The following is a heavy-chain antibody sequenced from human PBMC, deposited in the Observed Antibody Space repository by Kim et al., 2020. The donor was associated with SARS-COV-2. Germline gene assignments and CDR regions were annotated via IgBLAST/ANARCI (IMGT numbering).Heavy chain of an antibody. CDR1: GFTFSSYS. CDR3: ARGGHCSSTSCPRPGRWSDP. V-gene: IGHV3-48*02. J-gene: IGHJ5*02. Sequence: GGSLRLSCAASGFTFSSYSMSWVRQAPGKGLEWVSYISSSSSTIYYADSVKGRFTISRENAKNSLYLQMNSLRDEDTAVYYCARGGHCSSTSCPRPGRWSDPWGQGTLVTVSS. CDR2: ISSSSSTI. D-gene: IGHD2-2*01.